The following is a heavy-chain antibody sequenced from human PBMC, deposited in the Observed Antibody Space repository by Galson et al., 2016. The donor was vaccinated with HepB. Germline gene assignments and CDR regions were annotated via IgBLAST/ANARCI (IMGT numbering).Heavy chain of an antibody. CDR1: GYTFSNYG. J-gene: IGHJ4*02. V-gene: IGHV1-3*01. CDR2: INAGNGYT. CDR3: ASDHGGNPGSDY. Sequence: SVKVSCKASGYTFSNYGIHWVRQAPGQGLDWMGWINAGNGYTKYSQKFQGRVTITRDTSASTAYMELSSLRYEDTAVYYCASDHGGNPGSDYWGQGTLVTVSS. D-gene: IGHD4-23*01.